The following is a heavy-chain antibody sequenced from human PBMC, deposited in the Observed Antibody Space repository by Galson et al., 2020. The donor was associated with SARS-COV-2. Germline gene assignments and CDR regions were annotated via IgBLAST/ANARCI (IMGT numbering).Heavy chain of an antibody. J-gene: IGHJ4*02. CDR1: GFTFSSYG. Sequence: GGSLRLSCAASGFTFSSYGMHWVRQAPGKGLEWVAVISYDGSNKYYADSVKGRFTISRDNSKNTLYLQMNSLRAEDTAVYYCAKGGFYCGSDCYLTYYFDYWGQGTLVTVSS. D-gene: IGHD2-21*02. V-gene: IGHV3-30*18. CDR3: AKGGFYCGSDCYLTYYFDY. CDR2: ISYDGSNK.